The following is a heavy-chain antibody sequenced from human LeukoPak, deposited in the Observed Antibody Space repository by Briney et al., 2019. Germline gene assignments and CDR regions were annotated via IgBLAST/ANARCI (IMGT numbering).Heavy chain of an antibody. Sequence: SGRSLRLSCAASGFTFSSYAMHWVRQAPGKGLEWVAVISYDGSNKYYADSMKGRFTISRDNSKNTLYLQMNSLRAEDTAVYYCARDMGATIILSAFDIWGQGTMVTVSS. CDR2: ISYDGSNK. CDR3: ARDMGATIILSAFDI. D-gene: IGHD5-24*01. V-gene: IGHV3-30-3*01. J-gene: IGHJ3*02. CDR1: GFTFSSYA.